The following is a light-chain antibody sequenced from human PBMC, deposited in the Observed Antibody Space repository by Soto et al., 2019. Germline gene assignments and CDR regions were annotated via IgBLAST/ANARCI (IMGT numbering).Light chain of an antibody. CDR3: QQYGSSPLT. Sequence: EIVLTQSPATLSLSPGERATLSCRASQSVSSNLAWYQHKPGQPPGLLIYDASTRATGIPARFSGSGSGTDFTLTISSLEPEDFAVYYCQQYGSSPLTFGGGTKVEIK. J-gene: IGKJ4*01. CDR2: DAS. CDR1: QSVSSN. V-gene: IGKV3-11*01.